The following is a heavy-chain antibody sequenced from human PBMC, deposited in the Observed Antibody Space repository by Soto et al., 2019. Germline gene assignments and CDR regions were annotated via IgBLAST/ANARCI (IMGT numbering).Heavy chain of an antibody. V-gene: IGHV4-39*01. J-gene: IGHJ4*02. CDR1: GGSISSSSYY. CDR2: IYYSGST. Sequence: SETLSLTCTVSGGSISSSSYYWGWIRQPPGKGLEWIGSIYYSGSTYYNPSLKSRVTISVDTSKNQFSLKLSSVTAADTAVYYCVRSEATALDYWGQGILVTVSS. CDR3: VRSEATALDY.